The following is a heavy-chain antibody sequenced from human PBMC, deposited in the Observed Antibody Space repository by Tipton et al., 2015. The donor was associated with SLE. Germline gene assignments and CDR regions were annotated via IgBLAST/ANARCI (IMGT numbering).Heavy chain of an antibody. CDR1: GGSFSGYY. V-gene: IGHV4-34*01. D-gene: IGHD2-2*01. J-gene: IGHJ5*02. CDR2: INHSGST. CDR3: ARRRGLVVVVPAAMEGFDP. Sequence: TLSLTCAVYGGSFSGYYWSWIRQPPGKGLEWIGEINHSGSTNYNPSLKSRVTISVATSKNQFSLKLSSVTAADTAVYYCARRRGLVVVVPAAMEGFDPWGQGTLVTVSS.